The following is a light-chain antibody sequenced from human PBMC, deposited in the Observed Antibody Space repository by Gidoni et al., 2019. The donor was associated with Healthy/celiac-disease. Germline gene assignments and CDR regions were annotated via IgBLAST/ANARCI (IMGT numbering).Light chain of an antibody. V-gene: IGKV3-11*01. CDR3: QQRSNWPT. CDR1: QSVSSY. CDR2: DAS. J-gene: IGKJ5*01. Sequence: EIVLTQSPATLSLSPGERATLSCRASQSVSSYLAWYQQKPGQAPRLLIYDASNRATGIPPRISGSGSGTDFTLTISSLEPEDFAVYYCQQRSNWPTFGQGTRLEIK.